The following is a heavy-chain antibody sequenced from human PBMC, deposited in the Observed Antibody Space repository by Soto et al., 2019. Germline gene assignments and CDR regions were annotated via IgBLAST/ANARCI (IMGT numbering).Heavy chain of an antibody. CDR3: ARDLFGYCTNGVCSKVTSFDY. CDR1: GYTFTGYY. D-gene: IGHD2-8*01. J-gene: IGHJ4*02. Sequence: GASVKVSCKASGYTFTGYYMHWVRQAPGQGLEWMGWINPNSGGTNYAQKFQGWVTMTRDTSISTAYMELSRLRSDDTAVYYCARDLFGYCTNGVCSKVTSFDYWGQGTLVTVSS. CDR2: INPNSGGT. V-gene: IGHV1-2*04.